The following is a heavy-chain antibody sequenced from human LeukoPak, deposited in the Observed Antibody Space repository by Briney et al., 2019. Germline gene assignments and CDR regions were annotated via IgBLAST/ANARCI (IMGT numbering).Heavy chain of an antibody. CDR3: ARGASLYDYVWGSYRYDY. Sequence: SETLSLTCPVYGGSFSGYYWRWIRQPPGKGLEWIGEINHSGSTNYNPSLKSRVTISVATSKNQFSLKLSSVTAADTAVYYCARGASLYDYVWGSYRYDYWGQGTLVTVSS. J-gene: IGHJ4*02. CDR2: INHSGST. V-gene: IGHV4-34*01. CDR1: GGSFSGYY. D-gene: IGHD3-16*02.